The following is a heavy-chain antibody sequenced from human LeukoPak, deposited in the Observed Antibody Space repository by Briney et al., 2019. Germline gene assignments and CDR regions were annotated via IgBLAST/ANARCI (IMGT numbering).Heavy chain of an antibody. D-gene: IGHD3-22*01. CDR3: AKEPYYYDSSGYVDY. Sequence: GGSLRLFCAASGFTFSSYGMHWVRQAPGKGLEWVAVISYDGSNKYYADSVKGRFTISRDNSKNTLYLQMNSLRAEDTAVYYCAKEPYYYDSSGYVDYWGQGTLVTVSS. J-gene: IGHJ4*02. CDR1: GFTFSSYG. V-gene: IGHV3-30*18. CDR2: ISYDGSNK.